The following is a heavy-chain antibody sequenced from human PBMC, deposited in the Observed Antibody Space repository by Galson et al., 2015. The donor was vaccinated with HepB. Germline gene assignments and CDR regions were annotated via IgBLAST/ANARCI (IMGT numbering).Heavy chain of an antibody. CDR3: VGGAPLDF. Sequence: SLRLSCAASGFTFSSSWMNWVRQVPGKGLVWVSRLNSEGGDTSYADSVKGRFTISRDNAKNTLYLEMSSLRVDDTAVYYCVGGAPLDFWGQGTLVTVSS. V-gene: IGHV3-74*01. CDR1: GFTFSSSW. CDR2: LNSEGGDT. D-gene: IGHD3-16*01. J-gene: IGHJ4*02.